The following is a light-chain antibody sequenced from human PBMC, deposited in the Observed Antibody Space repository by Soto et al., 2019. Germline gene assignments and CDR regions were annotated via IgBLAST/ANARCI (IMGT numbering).Light chain of an antibody. V-gene: IGKV1-27*01. CDR1: QGISNY. J-gene: IGKJ3*01. Sequence: DIQMTQSPSSLSASVGDRVTITCRASQGISNYLAWYQQRPGKVPKLLIYAASTLQSGVPYRFSGSGSGKDFNLTISSLQPEDVETYYCQKYKSAPFTFGPGTKVDI. CDR3: QKYKSAPFT. CDR2: AAS.